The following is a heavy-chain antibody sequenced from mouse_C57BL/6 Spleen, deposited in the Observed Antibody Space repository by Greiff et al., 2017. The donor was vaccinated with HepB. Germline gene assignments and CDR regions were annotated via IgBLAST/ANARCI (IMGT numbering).Heavy chain of an antibody. Sequence: QVQLQQPGAELVRPGSSVKLSCKASGYTFTSYWMDWVKQRPGQGLEWIGNIYPSDSETHYNQKFKDKATLTVDKSSSTAYMQLSSLTSEDSAVYYGARRVGHFDYWGQGTTLTVSS. D-gene: IGHD1-1*02. CDR3: ARRVGHFDY. CDR1: GYTFTSYW. V-gene: IGHV1-61*01. J-gene: IGHJ2*01. CDR2: IYPSDSET.